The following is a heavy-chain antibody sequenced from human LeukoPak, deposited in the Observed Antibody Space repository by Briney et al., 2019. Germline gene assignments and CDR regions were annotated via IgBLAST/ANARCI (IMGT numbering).Heavy chain of an antibody. CDR2: IIPIFGTA. V-gene: IGHV1-69*13. J-gene: IGHJ3*02. CDR1: GGTFSSYA. Sequence: SVKVSCKASGGTFSSYAISWVRQAPGQGLEWMGGIIPIFGTANYAQKFQGRVTITADESTSTAYMELSSLRSEDTAVYYCASVGHCSSTSCYYYDAFDIWGQGTMVTVSS. D-gene: IGHD2-2*01. CDR3: ASVGHCSSTSCYYYDAFDI.